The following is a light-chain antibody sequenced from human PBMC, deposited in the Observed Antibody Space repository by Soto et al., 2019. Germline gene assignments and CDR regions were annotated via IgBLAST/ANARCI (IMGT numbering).Light chain of an antibody. CDR1: QSISTY. V-gene: IGKV3-20*01. CDR2: DAS. CDR3: QQYGSSVT. J-gene: IGKJ5*01. Sequence: PGQRATLSCRASQSISTYLAWYQVKPGQAPRLLIYDASSRATGIPDRFSGRGSGTDFTLTISRLEPEDFAVYYCQQYGSSVTFGQGTRLEIK.